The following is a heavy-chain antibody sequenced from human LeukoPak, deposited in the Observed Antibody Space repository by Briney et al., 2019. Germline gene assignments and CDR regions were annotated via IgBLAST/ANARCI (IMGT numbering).Heavy chain of an antibody. D-gene: IGHD5-18*01. CDR2: IKKDGSAK. Sequence: GGSLRLPCAASGFTFGSYWMSWVRQAPGKGLEWVANIKKDGSAKYYVDSVKGRFTISRDNAKNSLYLQMNSLRAEDTAVYYCARETDTSMVTRFDYWGQGTLVTVSS. J-gene: IGHJ4*02. CDR3: ARETDTSMVTRFDY. V-gene: IGHV3-7*01. CDR1: GFTFGSYW.